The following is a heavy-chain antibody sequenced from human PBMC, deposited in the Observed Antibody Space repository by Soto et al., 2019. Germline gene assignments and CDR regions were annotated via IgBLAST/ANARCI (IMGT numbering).Heavy chain of an antibody. CDR3: ARRRYSSGWFDAFDI. CDR1: GFTFSSYS. Sequence: GGSLRLSCAASGFTFSSYSMNWVRQAPGKGLEWVSSISSSSSYIYYADSVKGRFTISRDNAKNSLYLQMNSLRAEDTAGYYCARRRYSSGWFDAFDIWGQGTMVTVSS. V-gene: IGHV3-21*01. CDR2: ISSSSSYI. J-gene: IGHJ3*02. D-gene: IGHD6-19*01.